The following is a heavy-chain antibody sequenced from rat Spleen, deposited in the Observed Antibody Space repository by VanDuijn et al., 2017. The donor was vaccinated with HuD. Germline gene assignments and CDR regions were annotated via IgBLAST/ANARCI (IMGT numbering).Heavy chain of an antibody. Sequence: EVQLVESGGGLVQPGRSLKLSCAASGFTFSNYGMHWIRQAPTQGLELVASISPSGGSTYYRDSVKGRFTISRDNAKSTLYLEMDSLRSEDTATYYCTTDRDSSYIYEGYWGQGVMVTVSS. J-gene: IGHJ2*01. CDR3: TTDRDSSYIYEGY. D-gene: IGHD1-2*01. CDR2: ISPSGGST. CDR1: GFTFSNYG. V-gene: IGHV5-19*01.